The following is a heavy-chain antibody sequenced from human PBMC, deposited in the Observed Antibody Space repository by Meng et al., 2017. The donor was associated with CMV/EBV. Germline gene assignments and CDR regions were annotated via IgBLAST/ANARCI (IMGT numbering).Heavy chain of an antibody. CDR2: ISPYNGNT. CDR1: GYTFTSYG. J-gene: IGHJ6*02. Sequence: ASVKVSCKASGYTFTSYGISWVRQAPGQGLEWMGWISPYNGNTNYAQKLQGRVTMTTDTSTSTAYMELRSLRSDDTAVYYCARDPEQLGGGYGLDVWGQGTTVTVSS. CDR3: ARDPEQLGGGYGLDV. V-gene: IGHV1-18*01. D-gene: IGHD6-6*01.